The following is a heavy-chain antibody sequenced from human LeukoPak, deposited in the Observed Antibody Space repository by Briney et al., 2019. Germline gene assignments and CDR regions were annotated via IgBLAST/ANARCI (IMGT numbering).Heavy chain of an antibody. V-gene: IGHV3-30*02. J-gene: IGHJ6*03. CDR2: MHHDGSNK. Sequence: PGGSLRLSCAASGFTFSSYGMHWVRQAPGKGLDWVAFMHHDGSNKYYADSVKGRFTISRDNGKNSLYLQMNSLRAEDTAVYYCARRDYSDYYMDVWGKGTTVTISS. CDR1: GFTFSSYG. CDR3: ARRDYSDYYMDV. D-gene: IGHD2-21*01.